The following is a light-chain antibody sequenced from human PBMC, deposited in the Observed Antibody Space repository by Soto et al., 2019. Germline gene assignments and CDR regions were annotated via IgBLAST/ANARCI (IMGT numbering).Light chain of an antibody. CDR3: QHYNSYSEA. CDR1: QSISDY. Sequence: DIQMTQSPSSLSASVGDRVTITCRASQSISDYLNWYQQKPGEAPNVLIYAASSLHSGVPSRFSGSGSETDFTLTISSLQPEDFATYFCQHYNSYSEAVGQGTKVDIK. V-gene: IGKV1-39*01. CDR2: AAS. J-gene: IGKJ1*01.